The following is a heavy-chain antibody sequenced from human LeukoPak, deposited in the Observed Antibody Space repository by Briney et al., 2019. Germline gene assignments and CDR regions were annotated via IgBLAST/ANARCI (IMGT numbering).Heavy chain of an antibody. CDR1: GGSFSGYY. V-gene: IGHV4-59*01. D-gene: IGHD2-15*01. CDR3: AREPRSPGGRGRPFDF. CDR2: IYYSGTT. Sequence: PSETLSLTCAVYGGSFSGYYWSWIRQPPGKGLEWIGYIYYSGTTNYNPSLKSRVTISVDTSKNQFSLTLSSVTAADTAVYYCAREPRSPGGRGRPFDFWGQGTLVTVSS. J-gene: IGHJ4*02.